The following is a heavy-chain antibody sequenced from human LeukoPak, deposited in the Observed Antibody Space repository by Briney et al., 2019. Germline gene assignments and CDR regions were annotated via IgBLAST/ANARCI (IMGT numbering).Heavy chain of an antibody. V-gene: IGHV3-23*01. CDR3: AKGGHCPALCTTQIAVAGYNDN. Sequence: PGGSLRLSCAASGFTFSIYTVNWVRQAPGKGPEWVSIINYNGDTKYYADSVQGRFTISRDNSKNTVYLQMNSLRAEDTAIYYCAKGGHCPALCTTQIAVAGYNDNWGQGTLVTVSS. D-gene: IGHD6-19*01. CDR1: GFTFSIYT. J-gene: IGHJ4*02. CDR2: INYNGDTK.